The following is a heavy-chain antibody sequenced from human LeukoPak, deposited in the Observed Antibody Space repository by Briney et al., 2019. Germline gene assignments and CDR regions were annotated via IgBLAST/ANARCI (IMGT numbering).Heavy chain of an antibody. V-gene: IGHV3-7*05. J-gene: IGHJ4*02. Sequence: GSLRLSCAASGFTQSNHWMSWVRQAPGKGLEWVSSRKQDGNRRHYVDSVKGRFTVSRDNARNALYLQMNSLRAEDTAVYYCARIYDNSGNYDFWGQGTLVTVAS. CDR3: ARIYDNSGNYDF. D-gene: IGHD3-22*01. CDR2: RKQDGNRR. CDR1: GFTQSNHW.